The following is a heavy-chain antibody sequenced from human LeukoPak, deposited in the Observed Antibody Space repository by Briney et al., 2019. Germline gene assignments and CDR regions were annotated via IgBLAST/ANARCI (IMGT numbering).Heavy chain of an antibody. Sequence: GASVKVSCKASGYTFTGYYMHWVRQAPGQGLEWMGWINPNSGGTNYAQKLQGWVTMTRDTSISTAYMELSRLRSDDTAVYYCATLGGSGSFDYWGQGTLVTDSS. CDR1: GYTFTGYY. CDR3: ATLGGSGSFDY. CDR2: INPNSGGT. V-gene: IGHV1-2*04. D-gene: IGHD3-10*01. J-gene: IGHJ4*02.